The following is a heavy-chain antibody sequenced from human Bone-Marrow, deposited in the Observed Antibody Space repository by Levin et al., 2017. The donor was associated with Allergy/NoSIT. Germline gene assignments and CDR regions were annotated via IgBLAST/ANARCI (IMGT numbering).Heavy chain of an antibody. V-gene: IGHV4-59*01. D-gene: IGHD3-22*01. Sequence: PSETLSLTCTVSGGSISSYYWSWIRQPPGKGPECIGYFYSSGDTKYNPSLKSRVTISVDTSKNHFSLRLNSVTAADTAVYYCARGRVTAIVDDAFDIWGPGTMVTVSS. CDR1: GGSISSYY. CDR2: FYSSGDT. CDR3: ARGRVTAIVDDAFDI. J-gene: IGHJ3*02.